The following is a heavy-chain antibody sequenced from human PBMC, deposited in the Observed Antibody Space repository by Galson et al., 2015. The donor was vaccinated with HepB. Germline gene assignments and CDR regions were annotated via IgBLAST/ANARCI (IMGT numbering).Heavy chain of an antibody. D-gene: IGHD3-22*01. CDR3: ARITMIVVGHFDY. CDR1: GFTFRSYA. J-gene: IGHJ4*02. Sequence: SLRLSCAASGFTFRSYAMAWVRQAPGKGLEWVSAISGSGGGTYYADSVKGRVTISRDNSKNTLYLQMKSLRAEDTAVYYCARITMIVVGHFDYWGQGTLVTVSS. V-gene: IGHV3-23*01. CDR2: ISGSGGGT.